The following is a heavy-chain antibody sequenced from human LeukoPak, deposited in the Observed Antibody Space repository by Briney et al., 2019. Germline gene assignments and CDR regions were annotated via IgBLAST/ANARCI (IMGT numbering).Heavy chain of an antibody. CDR2: IYTSGST. V-gene: IGHV4-4*07. J-gene: IGHJ3*02. CDR1: GGSISSYY. CDR3: ASASDSSWYPLGAFDI. Sequence: SETLSLTCTVSGGSISSYYWSWIRQPAGKGLEWIGRIYTSGSTNYNPSLKSRVTMSVDTSKNQFSLKLSSVTAADTAVYYCASASDSSWYPLGAFDIWGQGTMVTVSS. D-gene: IGHD6-13*01.